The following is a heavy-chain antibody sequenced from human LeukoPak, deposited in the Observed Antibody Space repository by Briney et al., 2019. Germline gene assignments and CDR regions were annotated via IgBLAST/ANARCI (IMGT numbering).Heavy chain of an antibody. D-gene: IGHD3-16*01. V-gene: IGHV4-59*08. CDR1: GGSISSHY. CDR2: IYYSGSA. J-gene: IGHJ4*02. Sequence: SETLSLTCTVSGGSISSHYWSWIRQPPGKGLEWIGYIYYSGSANYNPSLKSRVTISVDTSKNQFSLKLSSVTAADTAVYYCARRQNGGYFDYWGQGTLVTVSS. CDR3: ARRQNGGYFDY.